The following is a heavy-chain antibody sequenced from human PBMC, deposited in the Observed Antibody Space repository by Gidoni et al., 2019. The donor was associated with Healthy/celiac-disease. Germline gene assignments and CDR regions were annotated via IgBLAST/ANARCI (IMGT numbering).Heavy chain of an antibody. CDR2: INHSGST. Sequence: QVQLQQWGAGLLKPSETLSLTCAVYGGSLSVYYWSWIRQPPGKGLEWIGEINHSGSTNYNPSLKSRVTISVDTSKNQFSLKLSSVTAADTAVYYCARVRPVGDYVWGSYRSRATLFDYWGQGTLVTVSS. CDR3: ARVRPVGDYVWGSYRSRATLFDY. CDR1: GGSLSVYY. D-gene: IGHD3-16*02. J-gene: IGHJ4*02. V-gene: IGHV4-34*01.